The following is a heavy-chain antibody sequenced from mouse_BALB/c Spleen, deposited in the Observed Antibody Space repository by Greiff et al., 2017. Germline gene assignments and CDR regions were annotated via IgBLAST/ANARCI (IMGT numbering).Heavy chain of an antibody. CDR1: GYTFTSYW. CDR2: INPSTGYT. V-gene: IGHV1-7*01. J-gene: IGHJ4*01. D-gene: IGHD2-4*01. Sequence: QVQLKESGAELAKPGASVKMSCKASGYTFTSYWMHWVKQRPGQGLEWIGYINPSTGYTEYNQKFKDKATLTADKSSSTAYMQLSSLTSEDSAVYYCARGYDYDVDAMDYWGQGTSVTVSS. CDR3: ARGYDYDVDAMDY.